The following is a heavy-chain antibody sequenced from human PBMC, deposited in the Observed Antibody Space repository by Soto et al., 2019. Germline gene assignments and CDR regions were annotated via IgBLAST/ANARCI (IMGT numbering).Heavy chain of an antibody. CDR1: GGSISSGGYY. J-gene: IGHJ4*02. Sequence: SETLSLTCTVSGGSISSGGYYWSWIRQHPGKGLEWIGYIYYSKSTYYNPSLKSRVTISLDTSKNQFSLKLTSVTAADTAVYYCARDKITGLFDYWGQGTLVTV. V-gene: IGHV4-31*03. CDR3: ARDKITGLFDY. D-gene: IGHD2-8*02. CDR2: IYYSKST.